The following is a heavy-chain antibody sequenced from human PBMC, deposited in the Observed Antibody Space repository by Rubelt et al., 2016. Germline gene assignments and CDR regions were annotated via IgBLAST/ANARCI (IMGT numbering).Heavy chain of an antibody. J-gene: IGHJ1*01. CDR2: ISGSSGSI. CDR3: ARGEGYFHY. CDR1: GFTFSSYS. Sequence: EVQLVESGGGLVQPGGSLRLSCAASGFTFSSYSMNWVRQAPGKGLEWVSYISGSSGSINYADSVKGRFTISRDNAKNSLDLQMNSLRAEDTAVYCCARGEGYFHYWGQGTLVTVSS. V-gene: IGHV3-48*01.